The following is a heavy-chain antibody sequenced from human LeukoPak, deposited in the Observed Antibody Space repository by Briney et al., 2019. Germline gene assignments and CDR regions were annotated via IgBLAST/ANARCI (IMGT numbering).Heavy chain of an antibody. CDR1: GGSISSSSYY. V-gene: IGHV4-61*05. D-gene: IGHD3-10*01. CDR3: ARSGFSSIVGSYYYYMDV. Sequence: PSETLSLTCTVSGGSISSSSYYWGWIRQPPGKGLEWIGRIYTSGSTNYNPSLKSRVTMSVDASKNQFSLKLSSVTAADTAVYYCARSGFSSIVGSYYYYMDVWGKGTTVTISS. J-gene: IGHJ6*03. CDR2: IYTSGST.